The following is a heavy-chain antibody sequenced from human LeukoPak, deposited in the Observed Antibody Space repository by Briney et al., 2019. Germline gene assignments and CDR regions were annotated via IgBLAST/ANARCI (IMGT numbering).Heavy chain of an antibody. CDR2: IYPGDSDT. CDR3: AIHYYYDSSGYFGAFDI. Sequence: GESLKISCKGSGYSFTSYWIGWVRQLPGKGLEGRGIIYPGDSDTRYSPSFQGQVTISADKSISTAYLQWSSLKASDTAMYYCAIHYYYDSSGYFGAFDIWGQGTMVTVSS. D-gene: IGHD3-22*01. V-gene: IGHV5-51*01. J-gene: IGHJ3*02. CDR1: GYSFTSYW.